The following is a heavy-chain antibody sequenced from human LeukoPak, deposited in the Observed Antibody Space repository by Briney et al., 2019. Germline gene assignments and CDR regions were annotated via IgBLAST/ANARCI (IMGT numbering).Heavy chain of an antibody. D-gene: IGHD3-22*01. J-gene: IGHJ4*01. V-gene: IGHV3-30*03. CDR3: AREGSRGYYPY. Sequence: GRSLRLSCAASRFTSSDYPMHWVRQTPGKGLEWVAVISKDGNERHYADPVKDRFTISRDNSKDTVYLQIDSLSVEDTAVYYCAREGSRGYYPYWGQGILVTVSS. CDR1: RFTSSDYP. CDR2: ISKDGNER.